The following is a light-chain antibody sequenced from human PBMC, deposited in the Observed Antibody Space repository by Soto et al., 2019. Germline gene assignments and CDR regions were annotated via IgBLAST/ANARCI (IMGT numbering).Light chain of an antibody. CDR3: CSYAGSSTSRV. V-gene: IGLV2-23*02. Sequence: QSVLTQPASVSGSLGQSITISCSGSISDVGSFVPVSWYQQHPGKAPRLIVYEVSKRPSGVSTRFSGSKSGNTASLTISGLQADDEADYYCCSYAGSSTSRVFGGGTKLTVL. J-gene: IGLJ3*02. CDR1: ISDVGSFVP. CDR2: EVS.